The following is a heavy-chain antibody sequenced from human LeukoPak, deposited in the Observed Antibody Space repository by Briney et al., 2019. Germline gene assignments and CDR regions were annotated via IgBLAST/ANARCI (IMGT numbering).Heavy chain of an antibody. V-gene: IGHV3-23*01. CDR1: GFTFSSYG. CDR3: ARDLLARGIFAY. D-gene: IGHD3-16*01. Sequence: GGSLRLSCAASGFTFSSYGMSWVRQAPGKGLEWVSAISGSGGSTYYADSVKGRFTISRDNSKNTLYLQMNSLRAEDTAVYYCARDLLARGIFAYWGQGTLVTVSS. J-gene: IGHJ4*02. CDR2: ISGSGGST.